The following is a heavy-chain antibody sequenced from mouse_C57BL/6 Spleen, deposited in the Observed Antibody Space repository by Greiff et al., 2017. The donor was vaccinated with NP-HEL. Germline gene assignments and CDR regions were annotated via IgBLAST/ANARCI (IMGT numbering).Heavy chain of an antibody. CDR3: ARRDTGAMDY. CDR2: ISSGSSTI. Sequence: DVKLVESGGGLVKPGGSLKLSCAASGFTFSDYGMHWVRQAPEKGLEWVAYISSGSSTIYYADTVKGRFPISRDNAKNTLFLQMARRLSEDTAMYYCARRDTGAMDYWGQGTSVTVSS. CDR1: GFTFSDYG. V-gene: IGHV5-17*01. D-gene: IGHD3-2*01. J-gene: IGHJ4*01.